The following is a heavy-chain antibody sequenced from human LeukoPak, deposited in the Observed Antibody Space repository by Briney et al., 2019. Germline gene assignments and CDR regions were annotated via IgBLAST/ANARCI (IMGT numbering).Heavy chain of an antibody. D-gene: IGHD4-17*01. CDR1: GGSISSYY. CDR2: IYHSGST. V-gene: IGHV4-38-2*02. CDR3: ASRAPYGDGDY. J-gene: IGHJ4*02. Sequence: TSETLSLTCTVSGGSISSYYWGWIRQPPGKGLEWIGSIYHSGSTYYNPSLKSRVTISVDTSKNQFSLKLSSVTAADTAVYYCASRAPYGDGDYWGQGTLVTVSS.